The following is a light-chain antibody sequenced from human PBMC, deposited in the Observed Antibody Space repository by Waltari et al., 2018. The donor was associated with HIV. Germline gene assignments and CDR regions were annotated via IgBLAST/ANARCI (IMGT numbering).Light chain of an antibody. CDR3: GSYAGSNAYV. CDR2: EVS. CDR1: SNDVGYYTL. Sequence: QSALTQPASVSGSPGQSITISCTGTSNDVGYYTLFSWYQQDPGKAPKVMIYEVSKRPSGVSNRFSGSKSGNTASLTISGLQAEDEADYYCGSYAGSNAYVFGIGTKVTVL. J-gene: IGLJ1*01. V-gene: IGLV2-23*02.